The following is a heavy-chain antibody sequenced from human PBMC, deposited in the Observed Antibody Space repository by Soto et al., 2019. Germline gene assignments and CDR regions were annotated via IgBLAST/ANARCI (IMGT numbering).Heavy chain of an antibody. J-gene: IGHJ5*02. D-gene: IGHD6-13*01. CDR1: GGSISSYY. Sequence: SETLSLTCTVSGGSISSYYWSWIRQPPGKGLEWIGYIYYSGSTNYNPSLKSRVTISVDTSKNQFSLKLSSVTAADTAVYYCASSAAGTGPYNWFDPWGQGTLVTVSS. V-gene: IGHV4-59*12. CDR3: ASSAAGTGPYNWFDP. CDR2: IYYSGST.